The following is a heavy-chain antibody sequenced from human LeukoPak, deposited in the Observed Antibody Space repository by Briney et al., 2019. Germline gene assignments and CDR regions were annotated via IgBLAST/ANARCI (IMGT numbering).Heavy chain of an antibody. D-gene: IGHD3-22*01. CDR2: ISSSSSYI. CDR3: ATSAFDSSGYYSY. V-gene: IGHV3-21*01. CDR1: GFTFSSYS. Sequence: PGGSLRLSCAASGFTFSSYSMNWVRQAPGKGLEWVSSISSSSSYIYYADSVKGRFTISRDNAKNSLYLQMNSLRAEDTAVYYCATSAFDSSGYYSYSGQGTLVTVSS. J-gene: IGHJ4*02.